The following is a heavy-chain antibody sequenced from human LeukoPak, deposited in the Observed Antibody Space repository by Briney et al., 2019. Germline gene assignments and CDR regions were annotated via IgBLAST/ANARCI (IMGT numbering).Heavy chain of an antibody. CDR3: ARIEYSSSSNYYYYYMDV. CDR2: ISSSSSYI. D-gene: IGHD6-6*01. Sequence: GGSLRLSCAASGFTFSNYAMARVRQAPGKGLEWVSSISSSSSYIYYADSVKGRFTISRDNAKNSLYLQMNSLRAEDTAVYYCARIEYSSSSNYYYYYMDVWGKGTTVTVSS. J-gene: IGHJ6*03. V-gene: IGHV3-21*01. CDR1: GFTFSNYA.